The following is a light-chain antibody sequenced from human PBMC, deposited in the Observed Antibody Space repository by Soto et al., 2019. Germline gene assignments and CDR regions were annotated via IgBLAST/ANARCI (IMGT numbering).Light chain of an antibody. Sequence: QSALTQPASVSGSPGQSITISCTGTSSDVGGYNHVSWYQQYPGKAPKVIIYELSNRPSGISNRFSGSKSGNTASLTISGLQAEDEAEYYCSSYTSSSTLLYVFGTGTKVTVL. CDR1: SSDVGGYNH. CDR2: ELS. V-gene: IGLV2-14*01. CDR3: SSYTSSSTLLYV. J-gene: IGLJ1*01.